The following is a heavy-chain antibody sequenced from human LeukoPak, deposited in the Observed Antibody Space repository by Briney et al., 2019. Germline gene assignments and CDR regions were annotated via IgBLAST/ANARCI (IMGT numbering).Heavy chain of an antibody. CDR3: ARAVYSGSYRLDY. V-gene: IGHV4-34*01. CDR2: INHSGST. Sequence: QTSETLSLTCAVYGGSFSGYYWSWIRQPPGKGLEWIGEINHSGSTNYNPSLKSRVTISVDRSKNQFSLKLSSVTAADTAVYYCARAVYSGSYRLDYWGQGTLVTVSS. CDR1: GGSFSGYY. J-gene: IGHJ4*02. D-gene: IGHD1-26*01.